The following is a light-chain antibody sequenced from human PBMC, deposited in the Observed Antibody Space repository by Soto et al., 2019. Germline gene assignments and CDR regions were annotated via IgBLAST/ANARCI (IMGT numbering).Light chain of an antibody. CDR3: SSYTSSTAYV. CDR2: EVS. J-gene: IGLJ1*01. Sequence: QPVLTQPASVSGSPGQSITISYTGTSSDVGGYNYVSWYQLHPGKAPKLMVYEVSNRPSGVSNRFSGSKSGNTASLTISGLQAEDEADYYCSSYTSSTAYVFGTGTKLTVL. V-gene: IGLV2-14*01. CDR1: SSDVGGYNY.